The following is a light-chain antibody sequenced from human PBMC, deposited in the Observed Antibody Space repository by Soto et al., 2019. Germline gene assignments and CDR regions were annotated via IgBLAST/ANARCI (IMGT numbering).Light chain of an antibody. CDR3: QQADSVPLIT. Sequence: DIQMTQSPSSVSASVGDRVTITCRASHDISTWLAWYQQKPGKAPKLLIYAASSLQPGVPSRFSGSGSGTEFTLTISSLQPEDFATYYCQQADSVPLITFGQGTRLEIK. CDR1: HDISTW. CDR2: AAS. V-gene: IGKV1-12*01. J-gene: IGKJ5*01.